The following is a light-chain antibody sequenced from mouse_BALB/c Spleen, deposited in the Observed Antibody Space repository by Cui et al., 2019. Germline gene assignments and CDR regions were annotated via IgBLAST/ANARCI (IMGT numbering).Light chain of an antibody. Sequence: DNQMIKSPSAMIASLGNRVVLMCRAGQAIGSYLDWYQQKPGRTIKRLIYYTSNLDSGVPSRFSGSGSGSYYSLTISSMESEDFATYYCQQRSGYPFTFGWGTKLEIK. J-gene: IGKJ4*01. CDR1: QAIGSY. CDR2: YTS. CDR3: QQRSGYPFT. V-gene: IGKV9-123*01.